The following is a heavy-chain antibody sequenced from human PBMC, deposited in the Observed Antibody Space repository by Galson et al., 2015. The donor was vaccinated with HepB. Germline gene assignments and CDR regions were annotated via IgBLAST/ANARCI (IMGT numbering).Heavy chain of an antibody. J-gene: IGHJ4*02. V-gene: IGHV3-30*04. Sequence: SLRLSCAASGFTFSSYAMHWVRQAPGKGLEWVAVISYDGSNKYYADSVKGRFTISRDNSKNTLYLQMNSLRAEDTAVYYCASPQVAAAQRNGIAVADDYWGQGTLVTVSS. CDR2: ISYDGSNK. D-gene: IGHD6-19*01. CDR1: GFTFSSYA. CDR3: ASPQVAAAQRNGIAVADDY.